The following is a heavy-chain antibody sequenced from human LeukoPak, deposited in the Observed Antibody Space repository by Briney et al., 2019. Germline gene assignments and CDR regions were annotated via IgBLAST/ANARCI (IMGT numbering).Heavy chain of an antibody. CDR2: INHSGST. CDR3: ARAWGSTNYYYGMDV. CDR1: GGSFSGYY. V-gene: IGHV4-34*01. D-gene: IGHD7-27*01. J-gene: IGHJ6*02. Sequence: SETLSLTCAVYGGSFSGYYWSWIRQPPGKGLEWIGEINHSGSTNYNPSLKSRVTISVDTSKNQFSLKLSSVTAADTAVYYCARAWGSTNYYYGMDVWGQGTTVTVSS.